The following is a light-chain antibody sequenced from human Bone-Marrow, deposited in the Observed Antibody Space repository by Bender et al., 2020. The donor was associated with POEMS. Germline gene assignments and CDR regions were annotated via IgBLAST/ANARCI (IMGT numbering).Light chain of an antibody. Sequence: QSALTQPDTSVSGSSGQSITISCLGSSGDITAYNFVSWYQHHPDKAPRLIIYDVTSRPSGVSHRFSGSRSGTSASLAISGLQSEDEADYYCAVWDDSLNGWVFGGGTKLTVL. V-gene: IGLV2-14*03. J-gene: IGLJ3*02. CDR2: DVT. CDR1: SGDITAYNF. CDR3: AVWDDSLNGWV.